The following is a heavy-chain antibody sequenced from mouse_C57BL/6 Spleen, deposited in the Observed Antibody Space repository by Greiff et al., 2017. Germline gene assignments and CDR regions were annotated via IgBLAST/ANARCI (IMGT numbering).Heavy chain of an antibody. J-gene: IGHJ1*03. D-gene: IGHD2-3*01. CDR1: GYTFTSYW. V-gene: IGHV1-64*01. CDR3: ARSGDDGYYWYFDG. CDR2: IHPNSGST. Sequence: QVQLKQPGAELVKPGASVKLSCKASGYTFTSYWMHWVKQRPGQGLEWIGMIHPNSGSTNYNEKFKSKATLTVDKSSSTAYMQLSSLTSEDSAVYYCARSGDDGYYWYFDGWGTGTTVTVSS.